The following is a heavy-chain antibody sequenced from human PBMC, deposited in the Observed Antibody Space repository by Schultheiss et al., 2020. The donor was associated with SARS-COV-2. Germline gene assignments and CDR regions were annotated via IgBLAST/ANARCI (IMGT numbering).Heavy chain of an antibody. CDR1: GGSFSGYY. J-gene: IGHJ4*02. V-gene: IGHV4-34*01. Sequence: SETLSLTCAVYGGSFSGYYWSWIRQPPGKGLEWIGEINHSGSTNYNPSLKSRVTISVDTSKKQFSLKLSSVTAADTAVYYCARDNAYNYGDYWGQGTLVTVSS. D-gene: IGHD5-24*01. CDR2: INHSGST. CDR3: ARDNAYNYGDY.